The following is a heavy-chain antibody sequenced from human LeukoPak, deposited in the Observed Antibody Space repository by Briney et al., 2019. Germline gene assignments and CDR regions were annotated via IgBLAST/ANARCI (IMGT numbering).Heavy chain of an antibody. J-gene: IGHJ4*02. V-gene: IGHV3-33*01. CDR2: IWYDGYNK. Sequence: PGGSLRLSCAASGFTFSSYGMHWVRQAPGKGLEWVAVIWYDGYNKYYADSVKGRFTISRDNSKNTLYLQMNSLRPEDSAVYYCARDHMYTSDFGAPDYWGQGTLVTVSS. D-gene: IGHD6-19*01. CDR3: ARDHMYTSDFGAPDY. CDR1: GFTFSSYG.